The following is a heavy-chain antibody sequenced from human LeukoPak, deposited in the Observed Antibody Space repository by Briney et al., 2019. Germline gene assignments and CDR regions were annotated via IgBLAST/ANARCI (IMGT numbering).Heavy chain of an antibody. CDR2: ISYDGSNK. CDR1: GFIFSSYG. V-gene: IGHV3-30*18. D-gene: IGHD2-15*01. J-gene: IGHJ4*02. CDR3: AKGCRYCSGGSQDY. Sequence: PGGSLRLSCAASGFIFSSYGMHWVRQAPGKGLECVAIISYDGSNKYYIDSVKGRFTISRDNSKNTLYLQMNSLRAEDTAVYYCAKGCRYCSGGSQDYWGQGTLVTVSS.